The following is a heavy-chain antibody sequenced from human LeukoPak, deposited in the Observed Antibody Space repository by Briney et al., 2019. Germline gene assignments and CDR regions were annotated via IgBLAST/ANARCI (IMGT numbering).Heavy chain of an antibody. Sequence: HPGGSLRLSCAASGFTFSSYEMNWVREAPGKGLEWVANINQDGSETYYVDSVKGRFTISRDNAKNSLYVQMNSLRDEDTAVHYCARDPGYFDAFDMWGQGTVVTVSS. J-gene: IGHJ3*02. CDR1: GFTFSSYE. CDR3: ARDPGYFDAFDM. V-gene: IGHV3-7*05. CDR2: INQDGSET. D-gene: IGHD3-9*01.